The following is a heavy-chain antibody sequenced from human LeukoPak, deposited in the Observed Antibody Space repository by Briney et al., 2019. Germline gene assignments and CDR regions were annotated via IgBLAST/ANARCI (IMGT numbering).Heavy chain of an antibody. CDR2: IWYDGSNK. D-gene: IGHD2-15*01. J-gene: IGHJ4*02. CDR1: GFTFSSYG. Sequence: PGGSLRLSCAASGFTFSSYGMHWVRQAPGKGLEWVAVIWYDGSNKYYADSVKGRFTISRDNSKNTLYLQMNSLRAEDTAIYYCAREEGYCSGGSCKGYFDYWGQGTLVTVSS. V-gene: IGHV3-33*01. CDR3: AREEGYCSGGSCKGYFDY.